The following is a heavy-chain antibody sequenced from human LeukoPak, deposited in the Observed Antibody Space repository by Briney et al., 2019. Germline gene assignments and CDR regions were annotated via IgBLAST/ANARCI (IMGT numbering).Heavy chain of an antibody. D-gene: IGHD3-22*01. CDR2: IYYSGST. J-gene: IGHJ4*02. V-gene: IGHV4-59*12. Sequence: SETLSLTCTVSGGSISSYYWSWIRQPPGKGLEWIGYIYYSGSTNYNPSLKSRVTISGDTSKKQFSLKLSSVTAADTAVYYCVTYYYGSSAPKRNYWGQGILVTVSS. CDR3: VTYYYGSSAPKRNY. CDR1: GGSISSYY.